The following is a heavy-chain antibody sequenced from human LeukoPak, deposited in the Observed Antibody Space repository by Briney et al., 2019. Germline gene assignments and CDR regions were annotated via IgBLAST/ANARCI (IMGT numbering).Heavy chain of an antibody. CDR1: GFTVSSNY. J-gene: IGHJ5*02. D-gene: IGHD6-19*01. CDR3: ATEIAVAGTGNWFDP. CDR2: IYSGGST. Sequence: PGGSLRLSCAASGFTVSSNYMSWVPQAPGKGLEWVSVIYSGGSTYYADSVKGRFTISRDNSKNTLYLQMNSLRAEDTAVHYCATEIAVAGTGNWFDPWGQGTLVTVSS. V-gene: IGHV3-53*01.